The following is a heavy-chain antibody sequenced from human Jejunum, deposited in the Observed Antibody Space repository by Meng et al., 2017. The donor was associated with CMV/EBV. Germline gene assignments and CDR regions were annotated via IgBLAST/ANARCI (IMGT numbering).Heavy chain of an antibody. CDR2: ISSGSSYI. V-gene: IGHV3-21*06. Sequence: RAGWASGFTFSSCASTWVRQAPGEGLEWVSSISSGSSYIYYADSVKGRFTIFRDDAKNSMYLQMNSLRAEDTAVYYCVRDSSFSTYWGQGTLVTVSS. CDR3: VRDSSFSTY. CDR1: GFTFSSCA. J-gene: IGHJ4*02.